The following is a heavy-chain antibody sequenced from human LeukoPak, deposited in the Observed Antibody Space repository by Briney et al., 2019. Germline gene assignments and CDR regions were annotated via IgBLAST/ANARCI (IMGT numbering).Heavy chain of an antibody. CDR2: INPNSGGT. J-gene: IGHJ5*02. CDR3: ARVGEHYDILTGFPPGWFDP. V-gene: IGHV1-2*02. Sequence: GASVKVSCKASGYTFTGYYMHWVRQAPGQGLEWMGWINPNSGGTNYAQKFQGRVTMTRDTSISTAYMELSRLRSDDTAVYYCARVGEHYDILTGFPPGWFDPWGQGTLVTVSS. CDR1: GYTFTGYY. D-gene: IGHD3-9*01.